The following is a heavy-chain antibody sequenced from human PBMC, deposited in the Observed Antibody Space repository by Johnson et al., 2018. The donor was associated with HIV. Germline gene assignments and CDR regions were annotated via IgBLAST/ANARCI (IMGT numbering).Heavy chain of an antibody. V-gene: IGHV3-53*01. CDR3: ARGGHCGGDCAGAKQALDI. CDR2: IHSGGST. Sequence: VQLLESGGGLIQPGGSLRLSCAVSGLSVSINYITWVRQAPGKGLEWVSVIHSGGSTYYAASVEGRFTISRDNSKNTVLLQMNSLGVEDTAVYYCARGGHCGGDCAGAKQALDIWGQGTRVTVSS. CDR1: GLSVSINY. D-gene: IGHD2-21*01. J-gene: IGHJ3*02.